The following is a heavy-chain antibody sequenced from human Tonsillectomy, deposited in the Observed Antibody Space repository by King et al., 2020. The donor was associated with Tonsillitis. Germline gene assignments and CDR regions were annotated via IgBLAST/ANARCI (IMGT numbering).Heavy chain of an antibody. CDR1: GGTFSSYP. CDR3: ASWAKGTRDWCDP. D-gene: IGHD1-1*01. CDR2: IIPIFGPA. Sequence: QLVQSGAEVKKPGSSVKVSCKASGGTFSSYPISWVRQAPGQGLEWMGGIIPIFGPANYAQKFQGRVTITADESTSTAYMELSSLRFEDTAVYYCASWAKGTRDWCDPWGQGTQVTVSS. V-gene: IGHV1-69*12. J-gene: IGHJ5*02.